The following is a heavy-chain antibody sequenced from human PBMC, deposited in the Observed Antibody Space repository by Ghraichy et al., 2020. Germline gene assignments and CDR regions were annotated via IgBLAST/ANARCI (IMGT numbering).Heavy chain of an antibody. V-gene: IGHV3-33*01. Sequence: GGSLRLSCAASGFTFSSYGMHWVRQAPGKGLEWVAVIWYDGSNKYYADSVKGRFTISRDNSKNTLYLQMNSLRAEDTAVYYCARDLRHDYVWGSYRYAPPIDWGQGTMVTVSS. J-gene: IGHJ3*01. D-gene: IGHD3-16*02. CDR2: IWYDGSNK. CDR3: ARDLRHDYVWGSYRYAPPID. CDR1: GFTFSSYG.